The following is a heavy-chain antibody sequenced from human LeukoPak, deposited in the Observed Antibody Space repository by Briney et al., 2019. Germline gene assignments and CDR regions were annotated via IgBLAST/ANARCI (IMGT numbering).Heavy chain of an antibody. CDR2: IIPIFGTA. J-gene: IGHJ5*02. Sequence: GSSVKVSCKASGGTFSSYAISWVRQAPGQGLEWMGGIIPIFGTANYAQKFQGRVTITADESTSTAYMELSSLRSEDTAVYYCARVALYYDTLTGEFDPWGQGTLVTVSS. CDR3: ARVALYYDTLTGEFDP. D-gene: IGHD3-9*01. CDR1: GGTFSSYA. V-gene: IGHV1-69*01.